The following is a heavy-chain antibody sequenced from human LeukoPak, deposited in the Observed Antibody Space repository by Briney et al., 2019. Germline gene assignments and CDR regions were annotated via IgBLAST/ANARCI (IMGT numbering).Heavy chain of an antibody. J-gene: IGHJ5*02. D-gene: IGHD3-10*01. CDR2: ISGSGGST. V-gene: IGHV3-23*01. CDR1: GFTFSSYA. Sequence: PGGSLRLSCAASGFTFSSYAMSWVRQAPGKGLEWVSAISGSGGSTYYADSVKGRFTISRDNSKNTLYLQMNSLRAEDTAVYYCAKDSVYYYGSESYHWGQGTLVTVSS. CDR3: AKDSVYYYGSESYH.